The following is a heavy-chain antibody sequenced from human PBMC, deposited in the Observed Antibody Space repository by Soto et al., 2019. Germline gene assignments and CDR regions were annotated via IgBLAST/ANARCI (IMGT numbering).Heavy chain of an antibody. J-gene: IGHJ3*02. CDR1: GYNFTNSG. CDR2: ISGYNGNT. CDR3: ARCTHGSTTGYGRLDI. Sequence: QGQLVQSGAEVKKPGASVKVSCKASGYNFTNSGMSWVRQAPGQGLEWMGWISGYNGNTNYAQKFQGRVTMTTDTSTSTGFLDLRSLRSDDTAVYYCARCTHGSTTGYGRLDIWGQGTMVTVSS. D-gene: IGHD2-2*01. V-gene: IGHV1-18*01.